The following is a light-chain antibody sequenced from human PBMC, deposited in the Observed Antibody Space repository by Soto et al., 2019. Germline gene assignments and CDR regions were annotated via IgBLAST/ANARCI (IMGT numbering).Light chain of an antibody. Sequence: QSALTQPASVSGSPGQSITISCTGTSNDIGPYNYVSWYQQHPGKAPKLLIYDVTNRASGVSDRFSGSKSGRTASLTISGPQAEDEADYYCSSYTSIIAVVFGGGTKLTVL. CDR3: SSYTSIIAVV. J-gene: IGLJ2*01. CDR1: SNDIGPYNY. CDR2: DVT. V-gene: IGLV2-14*03.